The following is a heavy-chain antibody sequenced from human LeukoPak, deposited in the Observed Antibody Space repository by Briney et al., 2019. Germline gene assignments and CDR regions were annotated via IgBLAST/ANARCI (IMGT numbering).Heavy chain of an antibody. CDR2: IYYSGGT. V-gene: IGHV4-59*08. J-gene: IGHJ4*02. Sequence: SETLSLTCSVSGGSITSFYWSWIRQPPGKGLEWIGSIYYSGGTNYNPSLKSRFTISIDTSKNQFYLNLNSVTAADTAVFYCARQILVRGTYFDFLGQGTLVIVST. CDR1: GGSITSFY. CDR3: ARQILVRGTYFDF. D-gene: IGHD3-10*01.